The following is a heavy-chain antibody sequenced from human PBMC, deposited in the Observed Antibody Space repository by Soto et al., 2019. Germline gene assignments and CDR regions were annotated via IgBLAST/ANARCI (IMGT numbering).Heavy chain of an antibody. J-gene: IGHJ4*02. CDR1: GFTFSSYA. D-gene: IGHD6-6*01. CDR3: ARDCSIARCYFDY. V-gene: IGHV3-30-3*01. CDR2: ISYDGSNK. Sequence: VQLVESGGGVVQPGRSLRLSCAASGFTFSSYAMHWVRQAPGKGLEWVAVISYDGSNKYYADSVKGRFTISRDNSKNTLYLQMNSLRAEDTAVYYCARDCSIARCYFDYWGQGTLVTVSS.